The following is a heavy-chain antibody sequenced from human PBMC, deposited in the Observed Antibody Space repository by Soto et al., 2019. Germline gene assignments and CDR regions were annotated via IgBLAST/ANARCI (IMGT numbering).Heavy chain of an antibody. V-gene: IGHV4-4*02. D-gene: IGHD6-19*01. Sequence: SETLSLTCAVSGGSISSSNWWSWVRQPPGKGLEWIGEIYHSGSTNYNPSLKSRVTISVEKSKNQFSLKLSSVTAADTAVYYCAREGQWLVEFHHRKEGLGQGTTVTVSS. CDR2: IYHSGST. CDR3: AREGQWLVEFHHRKEG. CDR1: GGSISSSNW. J-gene: IGHJ6*02.